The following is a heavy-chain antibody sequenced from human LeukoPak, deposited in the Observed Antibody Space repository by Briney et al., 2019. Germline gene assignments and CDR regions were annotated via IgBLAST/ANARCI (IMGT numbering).Heavy chain of an antibody. CDR2: INSDGSWT. CDR3: ARDPRYGYAGQANWFDP. D-gene: IGHD5-18*01. J-gene: IGHJ5*02. CDR1: GNYW. Sequence: GGSLRLSCAASGNYWMHWVRQVPGKGLVWVSHINSDGSWTSYADSVKGRFTISRDNAKNSLYLQMNSLGAEDTAVYYCARDPRYGYAGQANWFDPWGQGTLVTVSS. V-gene: IGHV3-74*01.